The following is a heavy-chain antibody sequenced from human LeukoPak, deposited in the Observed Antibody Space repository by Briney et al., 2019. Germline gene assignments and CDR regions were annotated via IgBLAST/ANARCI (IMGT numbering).Heavy chain of an antibody. CDR3: ARGRIYYYDSSGYHFDY. D-gene: IGHD3-22*01. J-gene: IGHJ4*02. CDR1: GGSISSSSYY. CDR2: IYYSGST. Sequence: SQTLSLTCTVSGGSISSSSYYWGWIRQPPGKGLEWIGYIYYSGSTNYNPSLKSRVTISVDTSKNQFSLKLSSVTAADTAVYYCARGRIYYYDSSGYHFDYWGQGTLVTVSS. V-gene: IGHV4-61*05.